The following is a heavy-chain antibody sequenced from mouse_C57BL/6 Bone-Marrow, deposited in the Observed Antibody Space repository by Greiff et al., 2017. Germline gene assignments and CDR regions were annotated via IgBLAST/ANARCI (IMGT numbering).Heavy chain of an antibody. CDR2: IFPGSGRT. CDR1: GYTFTGYW. J-gene: IGHJ2*01. CDR3: ANKEFDY. Sequence: VQLQQSGAELMKPGASVKLSCKASGYTFTGYWIEWVKQRPGHGLEWIGAIFPGSGRTNYNEKFKGKATFTADTSSNTAYMQISSLTTEDSAIYYCANKEFDYWSQGTTLTVSS. V-gene: IGHV1-9*01.